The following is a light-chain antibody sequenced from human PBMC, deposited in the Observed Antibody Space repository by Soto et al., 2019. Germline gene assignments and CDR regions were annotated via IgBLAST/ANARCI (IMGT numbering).Light chain of an antibody. CDR1: SSDVGGYNY. J-gene: IGLJ2*01. Sequence: QSVLTQPASVSGSPGQSITISCTGTSSDVGGYNYVSWSQQHPGKAPKLMIYDVSNRPSGVSNRFSGSKSGNTASLTTSGLQAEDEADYYCCSYTSSSTGVFGGGTKLTVL. CDR3: CSYTSSSTGV. CDR2: DVS. V-gene: IGLV2-14*01.